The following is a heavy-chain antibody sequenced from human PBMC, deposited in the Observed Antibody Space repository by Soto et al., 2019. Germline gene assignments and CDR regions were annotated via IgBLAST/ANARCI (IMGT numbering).Heavy chain of an antibody. J-gene: IGHJ6*03. V-gene: IGHV4-59*01. CDR1: GGSISSYY. CDR3: ARGFEGYYGSGSYYKDYYYYYMDV. CDR2: TYYSGST. D-gene: IGHD3-10*01. Sequence: QVQLQESGPGLVKPSETLSLTCTVSGGSISSYYWAGIRQPPGKGLCRIGYTYYSGSTNYNPSLKSRVTISVDTSKNQFSLKLSSVTAADTAVYYCARGFEGYYGSGSYYKDYYYYYMDVWGKGTTVTVSS.